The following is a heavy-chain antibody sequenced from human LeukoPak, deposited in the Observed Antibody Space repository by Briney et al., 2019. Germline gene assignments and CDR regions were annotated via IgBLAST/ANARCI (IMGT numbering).Heavy chain of an antibody. D-gene: IGHD3-16*02. J-gene: IGHJ5*02. Sequence: GGSLRLSCAASGFGFDDYAMHWVRQSPRKGLEWVAGITWNSDFTALADSVKGRFSISRDNANNSVFLHMNSLTADDTAVYYCTKDVADYVWGDYRHFDIWGQGTLVTVSA. CDR1: GFGFDDYA. CDR3: TKDVADYVWGDYRHFDI. CDR2: ITWNSDFT. V-gene: IGHV3-9*01.